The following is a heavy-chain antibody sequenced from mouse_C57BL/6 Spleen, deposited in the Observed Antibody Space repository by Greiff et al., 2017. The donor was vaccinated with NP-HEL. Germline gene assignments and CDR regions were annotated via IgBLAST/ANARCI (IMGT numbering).Heavy chain of an antibody. J-gene: IGHJ2*01. V-gene: IGHV1-26*01. CDR1: GYTFTDYY. CDR2: INPNNGGT. Sequence: EVQLQQSGPELVKPGASVKISCKASGYTFTDYYMNWVKQSHGKSLEWIGDINPNNGGTSYNQKFKGKATLTVDKSSSTAYMELRSLTSEDSAVYYCAKDGSYFDYWGKGTTLTVSS. D-gene: IGHD2-3*01. CDR3: AKDGSYFDY.